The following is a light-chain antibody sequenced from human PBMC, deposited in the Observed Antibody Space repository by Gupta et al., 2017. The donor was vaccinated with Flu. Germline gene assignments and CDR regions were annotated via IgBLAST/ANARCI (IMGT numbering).Light chain of an antibody. CDR3: QQDSIWPALT. J-gene: IGKJ4*01. CDR2: GVS. CDR1: QAIGTN. Sequence: EVVLTQSPATLSVSPGEGATLSCRASQAIGTNFAWYQQKPGQPPRLLIYGVSTSATGIPARFSGDGFGTHFTLTISIRQSEDFAFYSCQQDSIWPALTFGGGTRVEIK. V-gene: IGKV3-15*01.